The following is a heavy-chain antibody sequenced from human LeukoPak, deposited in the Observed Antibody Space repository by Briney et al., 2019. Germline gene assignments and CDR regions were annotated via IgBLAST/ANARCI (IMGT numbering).Heavy chain of an antibody. CDR1: GFTFSSYG. D-gene: IGHD3-9*01. Sequence: GGSLRLSCAASGFTFSSYGMHWVRQAPGKGLEWVAVISYDGSNKYYADSVKGRFTISRDNSKNTLYLQMNSLRAEDTAVYYCAKLTDVLRYFDWLPVFGMDVWGQGTTVTVSS. V-gene: IGHV3-30*18. J-gene: IGHJ6*02. CDR3: AKLTDVLRYFDWLPVFGMDV. CDR2: ISYDGSNK.